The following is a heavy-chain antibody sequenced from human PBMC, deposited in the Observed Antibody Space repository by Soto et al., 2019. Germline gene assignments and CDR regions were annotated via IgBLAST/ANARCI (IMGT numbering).Heavy chain of an antibody. D-gene: IGHD4-17*01. J-gene: IGHJ6*02. V-gene: IGHV3-30*18. CDR1: GFTFSTYG. Sequence: QVQLVESGGGEVQPGRSPTISCAASGFTFSTYGMHWVRQTPGKGLEWVAVISHDGTNKFYSDSVKGRLTISRNNLKNTLTLQMNSLRADDTAVYSCAKDLQSYGDYDYYCYGMDVWGLGTRVTVSS. CDR3: AKDLQSYGDYDYYCYGMDV. CDR2: ISHDGTNK.